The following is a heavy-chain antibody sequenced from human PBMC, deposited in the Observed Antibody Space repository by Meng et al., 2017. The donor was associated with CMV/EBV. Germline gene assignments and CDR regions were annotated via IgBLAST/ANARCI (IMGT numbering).Heavy chain of an antibody. CDR3: ARIPGVYDFWSGPQGGWFDP. V-gene: IGHV1-69*05. D-gene: IGHD3-3*01. CDR1: GYTFTSYA. CDR2: IIPIFGTA. J-gene: IGHJ5*02. Sequence: SVKVSCKASGYTFTSYAISWVRQAPGQGLEWMGGIIPIFGTANYAQKFQGRVTITTDESTSTAYMELSSLRSEDTAVYYCARIPGVYDFWSGPQGGWFDPWGQGTLVTVSS.